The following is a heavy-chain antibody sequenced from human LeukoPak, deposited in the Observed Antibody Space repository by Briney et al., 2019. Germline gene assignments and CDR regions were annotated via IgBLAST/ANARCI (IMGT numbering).Heavy chain of an antibody. D-gene: IGHD3-10*01. CDR1: GYTFTSYG. V-gene: IGHV1-18*01. CDR2: ISAYNGNT. Sequence: ASVKVSCKASGYTFTSYGISRVRQAPGQGLEWMGWISAYNGNTNYAQKLQGRVTMTTDTSTSTAYMELRSLRSDDTAVYYCARDLVRGISTTQPFGYWGQGTLVTVSS. CDR3: ARDLVRGISTTQPFGY. J-gene: IGHJ4*02.